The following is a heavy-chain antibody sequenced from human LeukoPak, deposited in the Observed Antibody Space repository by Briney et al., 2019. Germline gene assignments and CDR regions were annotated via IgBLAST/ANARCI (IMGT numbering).Heavy chain of an antibody. CDR3: AKGVVRGDLFGIPFDY. V-gene: IGHV1-69*04. Sequence: SVKVSCKASGGTFSSYAISWVRQAPGQGLEWMGRIIPILGIANYAQKFQGRVTITADKSTSTAYMELSSLRAEDTAVYYCAKGVVRGDLFGIPFDYWGQGTLVTVSS. D-gene: IGHD3-10*01. J-gene: IGHJ4*02. CDR2: IIPILGIA. CDR1: GGTFSSYA.